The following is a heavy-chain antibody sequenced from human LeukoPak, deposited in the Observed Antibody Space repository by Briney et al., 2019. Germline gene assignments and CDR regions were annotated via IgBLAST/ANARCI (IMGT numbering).Heavy chain of an antibody. Sequence: GASVKVSCKASGGTFSSYAISWVRQAPGQGLEWMGGIIPIFGTANYAQKFQGRVTITADESTSTAYMELGSLRSEDTAVYYCARDRVVRIGPGAFDIWGQGTMVTVSS. CDR2: IIPIFGTA. D-gene: IGHD2/OR15-2a*01. V-gene: IGHV1-69*13. J-gene: IGHJ3*02. CDR3: ARDRVVRIGPGAFDI. CDR1: GGTFSSYA.